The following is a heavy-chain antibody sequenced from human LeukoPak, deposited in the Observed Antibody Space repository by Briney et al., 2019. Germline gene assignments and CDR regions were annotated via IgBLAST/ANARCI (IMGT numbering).Heavy chain of an antibody. J-gene: IGHJ6*03. Sequence: GSLRLSCAASGFTFSSYWMSWVRQAPGKGLEWVANIKQDGSEKYYVDSVKGRFTISRDNAKNSLYLQMNSLRAEDTAVYYCASLVVPPSDPYYYYYMDAWGKGTTVTVSS. D-gene: IGHD2-2*01. CDR3: ASLVVPPSDPYYYYYMDA. CDR1: GFTFSSYW. CDR2: IKQDGSEK. V-gene: IGHV3-7*01.